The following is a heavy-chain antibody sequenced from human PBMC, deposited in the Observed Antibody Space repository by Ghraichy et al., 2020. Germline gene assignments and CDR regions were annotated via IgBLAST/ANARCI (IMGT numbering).Heavy chain of an antibody. CDR3: AKGRHIVVVTALDY. V-gene: IGHV3-9*01. D-gene: IGHD2-21*02. J-gene: IGHJ4*02. CDR2: ISWNSGSI. CDR1: GFTFDDYA. Sequence: LSLTCAASGFTFDDYAMHWVRQAPGKGLEWVSGISWNSGSIGYADSVKGRFTISRDNAKNSLYLQMNSLRAEDTALYYCAKGRHIVVVTALDYWGQGTLVTVSS.